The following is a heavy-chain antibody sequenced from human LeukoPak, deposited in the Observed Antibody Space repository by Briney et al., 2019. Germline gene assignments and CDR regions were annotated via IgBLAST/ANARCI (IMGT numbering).Heavy chain of an antibody. Sequence: GGSLRLSCAASGFTFSSYSMNWVRQAPGKGLEWVSYISSSSTTIYYADSVKGRFTISRDNAKNSLYLQMNSLRAEDTAVYYCARAESYDILTGLYWGQGTLVTVSS. CDR3: ARAESYDILTGLY. CDR1: GFTFSSYS. CDR2: ISSSSTTI. V-gene: IGHV3-48*01. D-gene: IGHD3-9*01. J-gene: IGHJ4*02.